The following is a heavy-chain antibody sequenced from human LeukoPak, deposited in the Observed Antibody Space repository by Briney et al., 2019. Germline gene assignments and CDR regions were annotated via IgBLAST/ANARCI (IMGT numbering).Heavy chain of an antibody. J-gene: IGHJ4*02. CDR1: GGSISNGVYY. V-gene: IGHV4-31*03. CDR2: IYYSGST. D-gene: IGHD2-15*01. Sequence: PSQTLSLTCTVSGGSISNGVYYWSWIRQHPGKGLEWIGYIYYSGSTYYSPSLKSRLTMSVDMSKNQFSLKLSSVTAADTAVYYCARDLGGGSFDFWGQGTLVTVSS. CDR3: ARDLGGGSFDF.